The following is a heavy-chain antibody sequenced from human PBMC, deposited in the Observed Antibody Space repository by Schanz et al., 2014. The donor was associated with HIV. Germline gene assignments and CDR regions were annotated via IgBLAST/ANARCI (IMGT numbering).Heavy chain of an antibody. CDR2: KWYDGSNK. CDR3: ARLRFLPVNYYYYGMDV. D-gene: IGHD5-12*01. J-gene: IGHJ6*02. V-gene: IGHV3-33*01. Sequence: QVQLVESGGGVVQPGRSLRLSCAASGFTFSSYGMHWVRQAPGKGLEWVAVKWYDGSNKYYADSVKGRFTISRDNSKSTLSLQMNSLRVEDTAVYYCARLRFLPVNYYYYGMDVWGQGTTVTVSS. CDR1: GFTFSSYG.